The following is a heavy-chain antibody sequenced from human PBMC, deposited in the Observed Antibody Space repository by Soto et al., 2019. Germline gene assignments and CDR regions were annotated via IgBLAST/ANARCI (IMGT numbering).Heavy chain of an antibody. CDR1: GYTFTSYA. CDR2: INAGNGNT. Sequence: GASVKVSCKASGYTFTSYAMHWVRQAPGQRLEWMGWINAGNGNTKYSQKFQGRVTITRDTSASTAYMELSSLRSEDTAVYYCAGSPHCRSTSCYRSGLNWFAPWGQGTLVTVSS. V-gene: IGHV1-3*01. CDR3: AGSPHCRSTSCYRSGLNWFAP. J-gene: IGHJ5*02. D-gene: IGHD2-2*01.